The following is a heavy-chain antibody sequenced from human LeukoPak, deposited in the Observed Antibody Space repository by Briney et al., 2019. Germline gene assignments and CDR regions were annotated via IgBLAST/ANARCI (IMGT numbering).Heavy chain of an antibody. CDR2: IWYDGSNK. Sequence: QPGGSLRLSCAASGFTFSSYGMHWVRQAPGKGLEWVAVIWYDGSNKYYADSVKGRFTISRDNSKNTLYLQMNSLRAEDTAVYYCAKGRGIVGATLAFDIWGQGTMVTVSS. CDR1: GFTFSSYG. D-gene: IGHD1-26*01. CDR3: AKGRGIVGATLAFDI. V-gene: IGHV3-33*06. J-gene: IGHJ3*02.